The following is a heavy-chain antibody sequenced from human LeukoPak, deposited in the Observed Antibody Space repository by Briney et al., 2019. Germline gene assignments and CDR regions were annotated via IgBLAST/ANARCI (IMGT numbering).Heavy chain of an antibody. V-gene: IGHV1-18*01. D-gene: IGHD3-22*01. CDR3: VRDYYDSSGYYDDAFDI. Sequence: ASVKVSCKASGYTFTSYGISWVRQAPGQGLEWMGWISAYNGNTNYAQKLQGRVTMTTDTSTSTAYMELRSLRSDDTAVYYCVRDYYDSSGYYDDAFDIWGQGTMVTVSS. J-gene: IGHJ3*02. CDR1: GYTFTSYG. CDR2: ISAYNGNT.